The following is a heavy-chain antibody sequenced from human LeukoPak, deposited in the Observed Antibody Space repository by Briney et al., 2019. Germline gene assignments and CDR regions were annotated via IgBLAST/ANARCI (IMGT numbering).Heavy chain of an antibody. D-gene: IGHD3-3*01. V-gene: IGHV4-59*12. CDR2: IYYSGST. CDR3: ARGPSITIFGVVMYTWFDP. Sequence: PSETLSLTCTVSGGSISSYYWSWIRQPPGKGLEWIGYIYYSGSTNYNPSLKSRVTLSVDTSKNQFSLNLISVTAADTAVYYCARGPSITIFGVVMYTWFDPWGQGTPVSVSS. J-gene: IGHJ5*02. CDR1: GGSISSYY.